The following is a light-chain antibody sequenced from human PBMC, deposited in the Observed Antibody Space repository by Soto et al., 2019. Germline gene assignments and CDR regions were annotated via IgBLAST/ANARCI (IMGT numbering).Light chain of an antibody. Sequence: EIVMTQSPATLSVSPGERATLSCRASQTIRNNLAWYQQKPGQAPRLLIYGASTRATGTPARFSGSGSGTEFTLTISSLQSEDFAVYYCQQYNNWPETFGQGTKVEIK. V-gene: IGKV3-15*01. CDR3: QQYNNWPET. CDR1: QTIRNN. CDR2: GAS. J-gene: IGKJ1*01.